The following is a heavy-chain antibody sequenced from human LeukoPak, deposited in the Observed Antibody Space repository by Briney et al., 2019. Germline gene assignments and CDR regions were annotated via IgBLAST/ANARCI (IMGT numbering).Heavy chain of an antibody. CDR2: IYYSGST. D-gene: IGHD1-26*01. V-gene: IGHV4-39*07. CDR1: GGSISSYY. J-gene: IGHJ4*02. CDR3: ASGKGGAPDY. Sequence: PSETLSLTCTVSGGSISSYYWGWIRQPPGKGLEWIGSIYYSGSTYYNPSLKSRVTISVDTSKNQFSLKLSSVTAADTAVYYCASGKGGAPDYWGQGTLVTVSS.